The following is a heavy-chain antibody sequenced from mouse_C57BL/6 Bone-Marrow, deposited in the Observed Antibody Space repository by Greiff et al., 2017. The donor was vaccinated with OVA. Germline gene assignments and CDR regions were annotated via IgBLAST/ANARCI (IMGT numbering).Heavy chain of an antibody. J-gene: IGHJ3*01. CDR1: GFTFSDYY. V-gene: IGHV5-12*01. Sequence: EVQGVESGGGLVQPGGSLKLSCAASGFTFSDYYMYWVRQTPEKRLEWVAYISNGGGSTYYPDTVKGRFTISRATAKNTLYLQMSRLKSEDTAMYYCARPALYYYGSSPFAYWGQGTLVTVSA. CDR2: ISNGGGST. CDR3: ARPALYYYGSSPFAY. D-gene: IGHD1-1*01.